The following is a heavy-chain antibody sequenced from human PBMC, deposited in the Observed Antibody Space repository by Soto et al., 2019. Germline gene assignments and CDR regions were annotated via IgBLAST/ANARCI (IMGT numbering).Heavy chain of an antibody. V-gene: IGHV1-69*01. CDR3: ARGSHSSGWYATRFDY. D-gene: IGHD6-19*01. CDR1: GGTFSSYA. J-gene: IGHJ4*02. Sequence: QVQLVQSGAEVKKPGSSVKVSCKASGGTFSSYAISWVRQAPGQGLEWMGGIIPIFGTANYAQKFQGRVTITADESTSTAYMGLSSLRSEDTAVYYCARGSHSSGWYATRFDYWGQGTLVTVSS. CDR2: IIPIFGTA.